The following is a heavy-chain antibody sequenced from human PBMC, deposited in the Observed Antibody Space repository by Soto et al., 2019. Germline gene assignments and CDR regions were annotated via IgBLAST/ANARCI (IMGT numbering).Heavy chain of an antibody. J-gene: IGHJ5*02. Sequence: SETLSLTCTVSGGSISSSSYYWGWIRQPPGKGLEWIGSIYYSGSTYYNPSLKSRFTISRDNAKNSLYLQMNSLRAEDTAVYYCARVRYYDSGSSINWFDPWGQGTLVTVSS. CDR2: IYYSGST. CDR3: ARVRYYDSGSSINWFDP. CDR1: GGSISSSSYY. D-gene: IGHD3-10*01. V-gene: IGHV4-39*07.